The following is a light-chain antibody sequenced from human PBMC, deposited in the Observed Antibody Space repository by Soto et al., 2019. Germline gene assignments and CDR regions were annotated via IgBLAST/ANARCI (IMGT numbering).Light chain of an antibody. CDR1: ESIARH. Sequence: DIQMTQSPSSLSASVGERVTITCRASESIARHLNWYQQKPGKAPKLLIYAASSLQNGVPSRFRGGGSGTDFTLTINHLQPEDFAAYYCQQTYSTLSITFGQGTRLEIK. J-gene: IGKJ5*01. V-gene: IGKV1-39*01. CDR3: QQTYSTLSIT. CDR2: AAS.